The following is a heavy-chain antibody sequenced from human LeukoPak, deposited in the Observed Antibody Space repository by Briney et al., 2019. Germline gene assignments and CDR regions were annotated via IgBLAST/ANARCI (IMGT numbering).Heavy chain of an antibody. J-gene: IGHJ4*02. D-gene: IGHD4-17*01. V-gene: IGHV4-59*08. CDR1: GGSISSYY. CDR2: IYYSGST. CDR3: ARHNYGPISAIAY. Sequence: PSETLSLTCTVYGGSISSYYWSWIRQPPGKGLEWIGYIYYSGSTNYNPSLKSRVTISVDTSKNQFSLKLSSVTAADTAVYYCARHNYGPISAIAYWGQGTLVTVSS.